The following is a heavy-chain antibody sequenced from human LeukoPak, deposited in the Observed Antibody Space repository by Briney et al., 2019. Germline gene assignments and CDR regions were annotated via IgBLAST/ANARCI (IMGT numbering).Heavy chain of an antibody. D-gene: IGHD2-2*01. CDR1: GYTFTGYY. CDR2: INPNSGGT. Sequence: ASVKVSCKASGYTFTGYYIHWVRQAPGQGLEWLGWINPNSGGTNSAQRFQGRVTMTRDTSISTAYMEVSRLRLDDTAVYYCVTLTRTSSHDYWGQGTLVTVSS. CDR3: VTLTRTSSHDY. V-gene: IGHV1-2*02. J-gene: IGHJ4*02.